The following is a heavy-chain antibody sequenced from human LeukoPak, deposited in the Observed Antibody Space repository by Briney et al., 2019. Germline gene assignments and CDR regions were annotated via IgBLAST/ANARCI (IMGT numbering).Heavy chain of an antibody. CDR1: GFTFSSYA. CDR3: AKDSFTIFGVVNYFDY. Sequence: GGSLRLSCPASGFTFSSYAMSWVRQAPGKGLEWVSAISGSGDSTYYADSVKGRFTVSRDNFKNKLYLQMNSLRAEDTAVYYCAKDSFTIFGVVNYFDYWGQGTLSPSPQ. V-gene: IGHV3-23*01. CDR2: ISGSGDST. D-gene: IGHD3-3*01. J-gene: IGHJ4*02.